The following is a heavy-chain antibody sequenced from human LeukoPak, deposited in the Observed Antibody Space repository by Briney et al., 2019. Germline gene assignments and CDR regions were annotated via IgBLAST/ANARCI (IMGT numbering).Heavy chain of an antibody. CDR2: IDHSGST. J-gene: IGHJ4*02. CDR3: ARGISS. V-gene: IGHV4-34*01. CDR1: GGSFSGYY. Sequence: SETLSLTCAVYGGSFSGYYWSWIRQPPGKGLEWIGEIDHSGSTNYNPSLKSRVTISVDTSKNQFSLKLSSVTAADTAVYYCARGISSGGQGTLVTVSS. D-gene: IGHD6-19*01.